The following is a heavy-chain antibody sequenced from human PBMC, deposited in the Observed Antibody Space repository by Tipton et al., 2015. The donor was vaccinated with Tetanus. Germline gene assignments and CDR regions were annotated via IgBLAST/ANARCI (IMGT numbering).Heavy chain of an antibody. Sequence: CAASGFTVSSNYMSWIRQAPGKGLEWVSVIYSGGSTYYADSVKGRFTISRDNSKNTLYLQMNSLRAEDTAVYYCAREGPYGSGSIDYWGQGTLVTVSS. CDR1: GFTVSSNY. CDR3: AREGPYGSGSIDY. J-gene: IGHJ4*02. D-gene: IGHD3-10*01. CDR2: IYSGGST. V-gene: IGHV3-53*01.